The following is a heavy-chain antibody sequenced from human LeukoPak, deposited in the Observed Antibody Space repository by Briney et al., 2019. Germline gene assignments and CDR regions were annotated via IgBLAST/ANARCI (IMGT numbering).Heavy chain of an antibody. J-gene: IGHJ4*02. Sequence: PGGSLRLSCAASGFTFSSYAMHWVRQAPGKGLEWVAVISYDGSNKYYADSVKGRFTISRDNSKNTLYLQMNSLRAEDTAVYYCARERPYSNLLDYWGQGTLVTVSS. V-gene: IGHV3-30-3*01. D-gene: IGHD4-11*01. CDR3: ARERPYSNLLDY. CDR2: ISYDGSNK. CDR1: GFTFSSYA.